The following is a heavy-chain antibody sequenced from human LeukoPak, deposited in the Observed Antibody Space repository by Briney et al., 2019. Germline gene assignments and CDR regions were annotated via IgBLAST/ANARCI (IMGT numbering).Heavy chain of an antibody. J-gene: IGHJ5*02. CDR1: GFTFSSYW. D-gene: IGHD3-22*01. CDR3: AREGDYYDSSGSLNWFDP. CDR2: IKQDGSEK. V-gene: IGHV3-7*01. Sequence: GGSLRLSCAASGFTFSSYWMSWVRQAPGKVLEWVANIKQDGSEKYYVDSEKGRFTISRDNAKNSLYLQMNSLRAEDTAVYYCAREGDYYDSSGSLNWFDPWGQGTLVTVSS.